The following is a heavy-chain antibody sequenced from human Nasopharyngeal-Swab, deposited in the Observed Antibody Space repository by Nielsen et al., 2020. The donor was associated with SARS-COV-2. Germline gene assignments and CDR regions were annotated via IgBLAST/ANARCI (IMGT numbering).Heavy chain of an antibody. Sequence: GGSLRLSCAASGFTFSNAWMSWVRQAPGKGLEWVGRIKSKTDGGTTDYAAPVKGRFTISRDDSKNTAYLQMNSLKTEDTAVYYCTRHLDPYDFWTRFPYYYGMDVWGQGTTVTVSS. V-gene: IGHV3-15*01. CDR1: GFTFSNAW. J-gene: IGHJ6*02. D-gene: IGHD3-3*01. CDR3: TRHLDPYDFWTRFPYYYGMDV. CDR2: IKSKTDGGTT.